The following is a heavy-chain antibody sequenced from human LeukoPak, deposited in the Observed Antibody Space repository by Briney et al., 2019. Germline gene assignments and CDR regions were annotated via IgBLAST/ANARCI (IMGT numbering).Heavy chain of an antibody. CDR1: GGSISSSSYY. D-gene: IGHD3-22*01. CDR2: IYYSGST. Sequence: SETLSLTCTVSGGSISSSSYYWGWIRQPPGKGLEWIGSIYYSGSTYYNPSLKSRVTISVDTSKNQFSLKLSSVTAADTAVYYCASTGYYYDRGYFDYWGQGTLVTVSS. V-gene: IGHV4-39*01. J-gene: IGHJ4*02. CDR3: ASTGYYYDRGYFDY.